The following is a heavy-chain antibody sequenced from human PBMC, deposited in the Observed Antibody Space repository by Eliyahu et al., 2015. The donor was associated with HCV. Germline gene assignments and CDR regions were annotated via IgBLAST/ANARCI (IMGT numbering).Heavy chain of an antibody. V-gene: IGHV3-53*05. CDR3: ARDRPPTVTSKEGRDAFDI. Sequence: SVIYSGGSTYYADSVKGRFTISRDNSKNTLYLQMNSLRAEDTAVYYCARDRPPTVTSKEGRDAFDIWGQGTMGTVSS. D-gene: IGHD4-11*01. J-gene: IGHJ3*02. CDR2: IYSGGST.